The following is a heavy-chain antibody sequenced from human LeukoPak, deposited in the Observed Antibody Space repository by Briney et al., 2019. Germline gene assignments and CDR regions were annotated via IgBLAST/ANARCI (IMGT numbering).Heavy chain of an antibody. CDR2: INPNSGGT. D-gene: IGHD6-13*01. CDR3: ARAGYSSSWYVLSWFDP. V-gene: IGHV1-2*02. CDR1: GYTFTGYY. Sequence: ASVKVSCRASGYTFTGYYMHWVRQAPGQGLEWMGWINPNSGGTNYAQKFQGRVTMTRDTSISTAYMELSRLRSDDTAVYYCARAGYSSSWYVLSWFDPWGQGTLVTVSS. J-gene: IGHJ5*02.